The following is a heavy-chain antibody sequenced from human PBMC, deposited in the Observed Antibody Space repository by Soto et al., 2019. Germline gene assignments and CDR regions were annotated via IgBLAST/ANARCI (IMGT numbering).Heavy chain of an antibody. J-gene: IGHJ6*03. D-gene: IGHD5-12*01. CDR3: ARKSTMGGGYYSYSKDV. CDR2: IYPGDSDT. CDR1: GYSFTSYW. Sequence: PGESLKISCKGSGYSFTSYWIGWVRQMPGKGLEWMGIIYPGDSDTRYSPSFQGQVTISADKSISTAYLQWSSLKASDTAMYYCARKSTMGGGYYSYSKDVWGTWITVSVSS. V-gene: IGHV5-51*01.